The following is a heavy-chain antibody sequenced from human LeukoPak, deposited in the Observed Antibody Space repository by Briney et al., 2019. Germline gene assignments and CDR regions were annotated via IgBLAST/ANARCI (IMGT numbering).Heavy chain of an antibody. CDR1: GGSISSSNW. CDR3: ARLTGTANTRFDP. D-gene: IGHD1-7*01. Sequence: SGTLSLTCAVSGGSISSSNWWGWVRQPPEKGLEWIGKIYHTGSAYYNPSLKSRVTISVDKSNNQFSLGLSSVTAADTAVYYCARLTGTANTRFDPWGQGILVTVSS. J-gene: IGHJ5*02. V-gene: IGHV4-4*02. CDR2: IYHTGSA.